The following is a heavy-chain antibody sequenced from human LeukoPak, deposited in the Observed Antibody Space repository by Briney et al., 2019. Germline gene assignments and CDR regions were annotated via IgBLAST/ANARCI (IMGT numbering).Heavy chain of an antibody. J-gene: IGHJ5*02. Sequence: PGGSLRLSCAASGFTFSSYAMSWVRQAPGKGLEWVGRIKSKTGGGTTDYAAPVKGRFTISRDDSKNTLYLQMNSLKTEDTAVYYCTHDPAWFDPWGQGTLVTVSS. V-gene: IGHV3-15*01. D-gene: IGHD3-16*01. CDR1: GFTFSSYA. CDR3: THDPAWFDP. CDR2: IKSKTGGGTT.